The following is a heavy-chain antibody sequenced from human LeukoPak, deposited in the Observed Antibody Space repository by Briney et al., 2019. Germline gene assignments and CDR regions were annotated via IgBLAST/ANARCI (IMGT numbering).Heavy chain of an antibody. CDR3: ARDQGGSYSRSSQAFDI. CDR1: GFTFSSYW. Sequence: GGSLRLSCAASGFTFSSYWMSWVRQAPGKGLEWVANIKQDGSEKYYVDSVKGRFTISRDNAKNSLYLQMNSLRAEDTAVYYCARDQGGSYSRSSQAFDIWGQGTMVTVSS. V-gene: IGHV3-7*01. D-gene: IGHD1-26*01. CDR2: IKQDGSEK. J-gene: IGHJ3*02.